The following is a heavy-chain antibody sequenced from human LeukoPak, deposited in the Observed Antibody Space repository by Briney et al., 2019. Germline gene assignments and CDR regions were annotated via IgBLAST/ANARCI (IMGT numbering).Heavy chain of an antibody. D-gene: IGHD1-14*01. CDR1: GFTFSSYW. J-gene: IGHJ3*02. Sequence: GPLRLSCVVSGFTFSSYWMNWVRQAPGKGLEWVANIHEDGSDKYYVDSVKGRFTISRDNAKNSLYLQMNSLRAEDTALYYCARTLRLGTPRAFDIWGRGTVVTVSS. V-gene: IGHV3-7*05. CDR3: ARTLRLGTPRAFDI. CDR2: IHEDGSDK.